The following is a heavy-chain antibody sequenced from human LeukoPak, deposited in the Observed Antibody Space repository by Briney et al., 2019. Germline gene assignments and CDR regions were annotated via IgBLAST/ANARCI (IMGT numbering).Heavy chain of an antibody. Sequence: GGSLRLSCAASGFTVSSNYMSWVRQAPGKGLEWVSVIYSGGSTYYADSVKGRFTISRDNSKNTLYLQMNSLRAEDTAVYYCAREAPAGTRYFQHWGQGTLVTVSS. V-gene: IGHV3-66*01. D-gene: IGHD6-13*01. CDR2: IYSGGST. CDR3: AREAPAGTRYFQH. CDR1: GFTVSSNY. J-gene: IGHJ1*01.